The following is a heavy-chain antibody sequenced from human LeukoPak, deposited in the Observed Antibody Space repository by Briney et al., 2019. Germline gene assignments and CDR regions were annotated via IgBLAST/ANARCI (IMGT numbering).Heavy chain of an antibody. V-gene: IGHV3-74*01. J-gene: IGHJ4*02. CDR3: ARGADSGYSSDN. Sequence: GGSLRLSCTASGFTFGDYAMSWFRQAPGKGLVWVSRINSDGRSTNYADSVKGRFTISRDNAKNTLYLQMNSLRAEDTAVYYCARGADSGYSSDNWGQGTLVSVSS. CDR2: INSDGRST. D-gene: IGHD3-9*01. CDR1: GFTFGDYA.